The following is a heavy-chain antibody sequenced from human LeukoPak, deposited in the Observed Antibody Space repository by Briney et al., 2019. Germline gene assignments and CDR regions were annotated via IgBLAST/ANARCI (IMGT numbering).Heavy chain of an antibody. CDR3: ARHYYHSSGHGGY. Sequence: GGSLRLSCAASGVTFSDYYMTWIRQAPGKGPEWLSYISSSGRTIYYADSVKGRFTISRDNAKNSLYLQMNSLRVEDTAVYYCARHYYHSSGHGGYWGQGTLVTVSS. D-gene: IGHD3-22*01. CDR1: GVTFSDYY. J-gene: IGHJ4*02. CDR2: ISSSGRTI. V-gene: IGHV3-11*01.